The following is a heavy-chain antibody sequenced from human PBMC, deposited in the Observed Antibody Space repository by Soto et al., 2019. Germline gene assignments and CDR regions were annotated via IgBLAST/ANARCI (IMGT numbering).Heavy chain of an antibody. Sequence: GGSLRLSCAASGFTFSSYAMHWVRQAPGKGLEWVAVISYDGSNKYYADSVKGRFTISRDNSKNTLYLQMNSLRAEDTAVYYCARAIMVAADPDHYYYGMDVWGQGTTVTVSS. D-gene: IGHD2-15*01. CDR2: ISYDGSNK. CDR1: GFTFSSYA. J-gene: IGHJ6*02. CDR3: ARAIMVAADPDHYYYGMDV. V-gene: IGHV3-30-3*01.